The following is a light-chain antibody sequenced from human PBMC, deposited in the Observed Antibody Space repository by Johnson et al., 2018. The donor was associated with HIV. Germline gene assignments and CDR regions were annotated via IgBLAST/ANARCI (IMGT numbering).Light chain of an antibody. CDR2: DNN. CDR1: SSNIGRNY. CDR3: GTWDSSLCAYV. V-gene: IGLV1-51*01. J-gene: IGLJ1*01. Sequence: QSVLTQPPSVSAAPGQKVTISCSGSSSNIGRNYVSWYQQLPGTAPKLLIFDNNKRPSGIPDRFSASKSGTSATLGITGLPTGDEADYYCGTWDSSLCAYVFGTGTKVTVL.